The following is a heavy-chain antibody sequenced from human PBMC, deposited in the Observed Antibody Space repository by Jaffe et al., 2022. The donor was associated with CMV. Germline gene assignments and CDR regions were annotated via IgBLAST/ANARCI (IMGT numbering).Heavy chain of an antibody. CDR3: ARDGGLGGEKVFDL. J-gene: IGHJ5*02. CDR1: GASISSSF. CDR2: MYSIGSF. V-gene: IGHV4-59*01. Sequence: QVQLQESGPGLVKPSETLSLTCSVSGASISSSFWSWLRQPPGKGLEWIAYMYSIGSFHYNPSLKSRVTISVDTSKNQFSLMLSSVTTADTAVYYCARDGGLGGEKVFDLWGQGTLVRVSS. D-gene: IGHD2-21*01.